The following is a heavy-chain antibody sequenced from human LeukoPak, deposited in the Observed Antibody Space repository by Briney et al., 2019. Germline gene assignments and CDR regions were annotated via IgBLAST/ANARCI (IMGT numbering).Heavy chain of an antibody. CDR2: IKRDGSEK. J-gene: IGHJ4*01. CDR1: GFNFSSYW. Sequence: GGSLRLFCAAPGFNFSSYWMNWVRQAPGKGLEWVASIKRDGSEKYYVDSVKGRFSISRDNAKNSLYLQMNSLGAEDTAVYYCARGGRHKVTAAVIDHFDYWGHGTLVTVSS. CDR3: ARGGRHKVTAAVIDHFDY. V-gene: IGHV3-7*01. D-gene: IGHD2-21*02.